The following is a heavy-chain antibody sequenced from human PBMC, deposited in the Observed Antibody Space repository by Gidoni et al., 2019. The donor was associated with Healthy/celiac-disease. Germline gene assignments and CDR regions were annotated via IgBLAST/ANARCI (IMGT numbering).Heavy chain of an antibody. V-gene: IGHV3-48*01. J-gene: IGHJ4*02. CDR1: GFTFSSYS. D-gene: IGHD3-10*01. CDR2: ISSSSSTI. Sequence: EVQLVESGGGLVQPGGSLRLSCAASGFTFSSYSMNWVRQAPGKGLEWVSYISSSSSTIYYADSVKGRFTISRDNAKNSLYLQMNSLRAEDTAVYYCAREIRGYYGSGSYFDWGQGTLVTVSS. CDR3: AREIRGYYGSGSYFD.